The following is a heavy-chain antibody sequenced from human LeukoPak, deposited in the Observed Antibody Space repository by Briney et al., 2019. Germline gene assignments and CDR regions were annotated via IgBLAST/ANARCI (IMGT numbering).Heavy chain of an antibody. CDR2: ISSDGRSK. Sequence: HPGRSLRLSCTSSGFSFSDYPIHWVRQAPGRGLEWLAVISSDGRSKYYLDSVKGRFTLSRDNSNDTVYLQLSSLRTEDTAVYFCARDLSGGIAAYFDYWGQGTPVTVSS. CDR3: ARDLSGGIAAYFDY. D-gene: IGHD6-13*01. CDR1: GFSFSDYP. V-gene: IGHV3-30*15. J-gene: IGHJ4*02.